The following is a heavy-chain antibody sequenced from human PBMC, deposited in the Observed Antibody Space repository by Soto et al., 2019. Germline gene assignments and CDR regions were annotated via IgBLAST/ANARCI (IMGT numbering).Heavy chain of an antibody. CDR2: ISDDGGAT. J-gene: IGHJ4*02. V-gene: IGHV3-23*01. D-gene: IGHD3-22*01. CDR3: AHGKGHDSSGYYHPVADY. CDR1: GFTFSRSA. Sequence: TGGSLRLSCVASGFTFSRSAMTWVRQAPGQGLEWVSGISDDGGATYYADSVKGRFTISRDTSENTLFLLMNSLRAEDTAVYYCAHGKGHDSSGYYHPVADYWGQGTLVTVSS.